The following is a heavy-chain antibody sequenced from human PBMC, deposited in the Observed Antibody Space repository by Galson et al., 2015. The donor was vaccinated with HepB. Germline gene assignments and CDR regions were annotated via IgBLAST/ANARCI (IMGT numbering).Heavy chain of an antibody. Sequence: SVKVSCKASGYTFTSYAMHWVRQAPGQRLEWMGWINAGNGNTKYSQKFQGRVTITRDTSASTAYMELSSLRSEDTAVYYCARESYSSGYYFYGMDVWGQGTTVTVSS. CDR3: ARESYSSGYYFYGMDV. V-gene: IGHV1-3*01. CDR1: GYTFTSYA. J-gene: IGHJ6*02. D-gene: IGHD6-19*01. CDR2: INAGNGNT.